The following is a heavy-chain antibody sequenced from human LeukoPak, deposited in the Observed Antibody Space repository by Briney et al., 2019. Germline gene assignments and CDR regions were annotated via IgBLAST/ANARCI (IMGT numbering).Heavy chain of an antibody. J-gene: IGHJ4*02. V-gene: IGHV1-69*06. CDR3: ARTVAATGGYYFDY. D-gene: IGHD2-15*01. CDR2: IIPIFGTA. CDR1: GGTFSSYA. Sequence: SVKVSCKASGGTFSSYAISWVRQAPGQGLEWMGGIIPIFGTANYAQKFQGRVTITADKSTSTAYMELSSLRSEDTAVYYCARTVAATGGYYFDYWGQGTLVTVSS.